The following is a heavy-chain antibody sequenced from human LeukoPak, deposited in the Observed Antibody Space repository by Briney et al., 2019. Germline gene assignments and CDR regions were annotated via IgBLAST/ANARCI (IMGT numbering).Heavy chain of an antibody. V-gene: IGHV4-31*03. Sequence: SQTLSLTCTVSGGSISSGGYYWSWIRQHPGKGLEWIGYIYYSGSTYYNPSLKSRVTISVDTSKNQFSLKLSSVTAADTAVYYCARDRNGDYDFWSGYFNNWFDPWGQGTLVTVSS. CDR2: IYYSGST. J-gene: IGHJ5*02. D-gene: IGHD3-3*01. CDR3: ARDRNGDYDFWSGYFNNWFDP. CDR1: GGSISSGGYY.